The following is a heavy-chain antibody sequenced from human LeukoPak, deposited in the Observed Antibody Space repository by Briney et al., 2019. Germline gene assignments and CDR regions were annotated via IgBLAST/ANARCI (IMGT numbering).Heavy chain of an antibody. CDR2: IYYSGST. CDR1: GGSIKSYC. D-gene: IGHD3-9*01. CDR3: ARAPIDYDILTGYQGSPSHFDY. V-gene: IGHV4-59*12. Sequence: SETLSLTCTVSGGSIKSYCLSWIRQPPGKGLQWIGYIYYSGSTYYNPSLKSRVTISVDTSKNQFSLKLSSVTAADTAVYYCARAPIDYDILTGYQGSPSHFDYWGQGTLVTVSS. J-gene: IGHJ4*02.